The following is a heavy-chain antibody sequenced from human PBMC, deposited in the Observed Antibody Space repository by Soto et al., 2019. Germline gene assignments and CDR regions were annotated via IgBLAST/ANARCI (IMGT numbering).Heavy chain of an antibody. D-gene: IGHD3-22*01. Sequence: QVQLVQSGAEVKKPGASVKVSCKASGYIFTSYFMHWVRLAPGHGLEWMGIINPSGGSTSSAEKFHGRVTMTRDTSTSTVYMELSSLTSDDTAVYYCARGLGTGHYKPTFDNWGQGTLVTVSS. J-gene: IGHJ4*02. CDR1: GYIFTSYF. CDR2: INPSGGST. V-gene: IGHV1-46*01. CDR3: ARGLGTGHYKPTFDN.